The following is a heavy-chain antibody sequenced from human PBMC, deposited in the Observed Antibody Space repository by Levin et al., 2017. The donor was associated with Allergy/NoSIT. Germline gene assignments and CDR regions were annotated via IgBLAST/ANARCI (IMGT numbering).Heavy chain of an antibody. J-gene: IGHJ5*02. CDR3: ARGPRITMVRGVTSWFDP. CDR1: GGSFSGYY. D-gene: IGHD3-10*01. V-gene: IGHV4-34*01. CDR2: INHSGST. Sequence: SETLSLTCAVYGGSFSGYYWSWIRQPPGKGLEWIGEINHSGSTNYNPSLKSRVTISVDTSKYQFSLKLSSVTAADTAVYYCARGPRITMVRGVTSWFDPWGQGTLVTVSS.